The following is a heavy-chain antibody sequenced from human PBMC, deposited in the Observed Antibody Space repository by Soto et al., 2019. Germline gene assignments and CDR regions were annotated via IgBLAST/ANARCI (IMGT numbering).Heavy chain of an antibody. CDR3: AKAQFTIFGVVSGPYYYYGMDA. J-gene: IGHJ6*02. D-gene: IGHD3-3*01. CDR1: GFTFSSYA. CDR2: ISGSGGST. Sequence: GSLRLSCAASGFTFSSYAMSWVRQAPGKGLEWVSAISGSGGSTYYADSVKGRFTISRDNSKNTLYLQMNSLRAEDTAVYYCAKAQFTIFGVVSGPYYYYGMDAWGQGTTVTVSS. V-gene: IGHV3-23*01.